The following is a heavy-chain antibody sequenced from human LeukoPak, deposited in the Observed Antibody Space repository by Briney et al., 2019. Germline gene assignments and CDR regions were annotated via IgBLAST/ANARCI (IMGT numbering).Heavy chain of an antibody. J-gene: IGHJ4*02. CDR1: GFTFSSYW. Sequence: GGSLRLSCAASGFTFSSYWMSWVRQAPGKGLEGVANIKQDGSEKYYVDSVKGRFTISRDNAKNSLYLQMNSLRAEDTAVYYCARDRPYYDFWSGYYTDYWGQGTLVTVSS. CDR3: ARDRPYYDFWSGYYTDY. V-gene: IGHV3-7*01. D-gene: IGHD3-3*01. CDR2: IKQDGSEK.